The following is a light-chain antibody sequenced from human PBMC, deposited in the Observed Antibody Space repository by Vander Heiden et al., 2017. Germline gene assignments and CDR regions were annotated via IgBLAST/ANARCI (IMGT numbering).Light chain of an antibody. V-gene: IGLV2-23*02. CDR3: CSYAGSSSYV. J-gene: IGLJ1*01. CDR1: SSDVGNYNL. Sequence: QSALTQPASVSGSPGQSFTISCTGTSSDVGNYNLVSWYQQHPGKAPKLMMYDVSKRPSGVSNRFSGSKAGNTASLTISGLQAEDEADYYCCSYAGSSSYVFGTGTKVTVL. CDR2: DVS.